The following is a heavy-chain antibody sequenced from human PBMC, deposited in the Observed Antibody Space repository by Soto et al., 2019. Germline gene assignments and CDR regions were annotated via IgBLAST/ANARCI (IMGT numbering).Heavy chain of an antibody. CDR3: ARDPFCGGDCYSGQHFYYGLDF. CDR1: GYTFTSYD. CDR2: MNPNSENT. V-gene: IGHV1-8*01. Sequence: ASVKVSWKGSGYTFTSYDINWVRQATGQGLEWMGWMNPNSENTGYAQKFQGRVTMTSNTSIGTAYMELSSLRSDDTAIYYCARDPFCGGDCYSGQHFYYGLDFPGQGTTLT. J-gene: IGHJ6*02. D-gene: IGHD2-21*02.